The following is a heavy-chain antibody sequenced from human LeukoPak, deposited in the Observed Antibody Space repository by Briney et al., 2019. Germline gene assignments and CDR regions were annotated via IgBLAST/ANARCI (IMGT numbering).Heavy chain of an antibody. Sequence: PGGSLRLSCAASGFTFSSYSMNWVRQAPGKGLEWVSSISSSSSYIYYADSVKGRFTISRDNAKNSLYLQMNSLRAEDTAVYYCARVSVVVVTAMDFDYWGQGTLATVSS. CDR3: ARVSVVVVTAMDFDY. V-gene: IGHV3-21*01. D-gene: IGHD2-21*02. CDR2: ISSSSSYI. J-gene: IGHJ4*02. CDR1: GFTFSSYS.